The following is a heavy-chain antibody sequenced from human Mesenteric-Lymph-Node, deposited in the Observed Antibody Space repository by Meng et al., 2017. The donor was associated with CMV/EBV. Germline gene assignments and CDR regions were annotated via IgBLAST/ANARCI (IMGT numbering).Heavy chain of an antibody. CDR1: GFTFSSDA. V-gene: IGHV3-23*01. J-gene: IGHJ4*02. D-gene: IGHD6-13*01. Sequence: GFTFSSDAMSWVRQDPGKGLEWVSAISGSGGSTYYADSVKGRFTISRDNSKNTLYLQMNSLRAEDTAVYYCAKDRLGSSSWGGYFDYWGQGTLVTVSS. CDR2: ISGSGGST. CDR3: AKDRLGSSSWGGYFDY.